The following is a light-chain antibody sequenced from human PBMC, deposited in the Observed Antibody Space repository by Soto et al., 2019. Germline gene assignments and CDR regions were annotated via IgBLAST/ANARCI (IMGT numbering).Light chain of an antibody. V-gene: IGLV8-61*01. Sequence: QTVVTQEASLSLSPGGPATLTCGLPPGSVSSHYYPSWYRQDPGQTPRTLIYSGDIRSSGVPDRFSGSILGSKAALTITGAQADDESVYYCVLYMKGDIRVFGGGTKLTVL. CDR1: PGSVSSHYY. CDR3: VLYMKGDIRV. CDR2: SGD. J-gene: IGLJ2*01.